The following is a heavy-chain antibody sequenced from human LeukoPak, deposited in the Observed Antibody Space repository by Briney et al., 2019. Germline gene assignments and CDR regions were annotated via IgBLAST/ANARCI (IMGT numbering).Heavy chain of an antibody. J-gene: IGHJ4*02. CDR1: GYTFTGYY. CDR2: INPNSGST. D-gene: IGHD2-15*01. CDR3: ARGFQDPYCSGGSCYQGGY. Sequence: GASVKVSCKASGYTFTGYYMHWVRQAPGQGLEWMGWINPNSGSTNYAQKFQGRVTMTRDTSISTAYMELSRLRSDDTAVYYCARGFQDPYCSGGSCYQGGYWGQGTLVTVSS. V-gene: IGHV1-2*02.